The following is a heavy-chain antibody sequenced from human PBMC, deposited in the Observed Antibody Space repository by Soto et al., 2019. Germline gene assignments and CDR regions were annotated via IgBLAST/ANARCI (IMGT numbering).Heavy chain of an antibody. CDR3: ARDIRPTYQLLFHYYYGMDV. D-gene: IGHD2-2*01. V-gene: IGHV3-66*01. Sequence: GSLRLSCAASGFTVTTNYMSWVRQPPGKGLEWVSVVYGGGSTYYADSVKGRFTVSRDNSKNTLYLQMNSLRAEDTAVYYCARDIRPTYQLLFHYYYGMDVWGQGTTVTVSS. CDR1: GFTVTTNY. CDR2: VYGGGST. J-gene: IGHJ6*02.